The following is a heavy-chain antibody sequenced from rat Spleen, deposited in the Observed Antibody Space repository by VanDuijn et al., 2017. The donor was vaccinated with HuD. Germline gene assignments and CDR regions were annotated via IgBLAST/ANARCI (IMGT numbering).Heavy chain of an antibody. CDR2: ISSSGGGT. CDR1: GFTFSNYD. D-gene: IGHD4-5*01. Sequence: EVQLVESGGGLVQPGRSMKLSCAASGFTFSNYDMAWVRQAPTKGLEWVASISSSGGGTYYRDSVKGRFTISRDNGKNTLYLQIDSLKSEDTATYYCARHGRGKTTYYYVMDAWGQGASVTVSS. CDR3: ARHGRGKTTYYYVMDA. V-gene: IGHV5-25*01. J-gene: IGHJ4*01.